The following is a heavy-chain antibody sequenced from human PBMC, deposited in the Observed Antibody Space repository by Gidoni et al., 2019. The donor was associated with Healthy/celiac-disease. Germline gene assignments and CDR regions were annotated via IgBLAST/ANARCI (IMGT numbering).Heavy chain of an antibody. CDR3: TTEGSPGAFDI. D-gene: IGHD1-26*01. Sequence: EVQLVESGGGLVKPGGSLRLSCSASGFTFSNAWMSWVRQAPGKVLEWVGRIKSKTDGGTTDYAAPVKGRFTISRDDSKNTLYLQMNSLKTEDTAVYYCTTEGSPGAFDIWGQGTMVTVSS. V-gene: IGHV3-15*01. J-gene: IGHJ3*02. CDR2: IKSKTDGGTT. CDR1: GFTFSNAW.